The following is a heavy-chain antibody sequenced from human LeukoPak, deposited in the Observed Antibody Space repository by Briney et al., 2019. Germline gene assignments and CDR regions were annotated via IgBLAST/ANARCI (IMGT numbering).Heavy chain of an antibody. CDR1: GYTFTGYY. CDR2: INPNSGGT. V-gene: IGHV1-2*02. D-gene: IGHD4-17*01. J-gene: IGHJ4*02. Sequence: WASVKVSCKASGYTFTGYYMHWVRQAPGQGLEWMGWINPNSGGTNYAQKFQGRVTITRDTSISTAYMELSSLRSDETAVYYCARGGHDYGAYWGQGTLVTVSS. CDR3: ARGGHDYGAY.